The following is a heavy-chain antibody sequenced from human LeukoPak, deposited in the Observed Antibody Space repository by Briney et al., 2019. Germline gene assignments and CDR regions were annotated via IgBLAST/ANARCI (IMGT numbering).Heavy chain of an antibody. CDR3: ARVARGGSGDT. D-gene: IGHD2-15*01. CDR1: GYTFTSYD. CDR2: ISGYNGHT. Sequence: ASVKVSCKASGYTFTSYDIKWVRQAPGQGLEWMGWISGYNGHTNYALGVQGRVTMTTDTSTRTAYMELRSLTSDDTAVYYCARVARGGSGDTWGQGTLVTVSS. V-gene: IGHV1-18*01. J-gene: IGHJ5*02.